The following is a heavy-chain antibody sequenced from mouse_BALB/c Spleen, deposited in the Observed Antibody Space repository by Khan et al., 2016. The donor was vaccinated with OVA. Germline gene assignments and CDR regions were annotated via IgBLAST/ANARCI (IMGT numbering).Heavy chain of an antibody. D-gene: IGHD2-10*02. J-gene: IGHJ4*01. CDR3: ARDQYGNYCYAMDY. Sequence: QVQLQQPGAELVKPGAPVKLSCKASGYTFTSYWMNWVKQRPGRGLEWIGRIDPSDSETHYNQKFKDKATLTVDKSSSTAYIQLSSLTSEDSAVYYGARDQYGNYCYAMDYWGQGTSVTVSS. CDR2: IDPSDSET. V-gene: IGHV1-69*02. CDR1: GYTFTSYW.